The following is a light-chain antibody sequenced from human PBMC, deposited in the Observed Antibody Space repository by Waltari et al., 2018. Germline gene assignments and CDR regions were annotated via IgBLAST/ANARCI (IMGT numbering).Light chain of an antibody. CDR2: VNSDGSH. CDR1: SGHSSNV. CDR3: QTGGHGTWV. J-gene: IGLJ3*02. Sequence: QLALTQSPSAPASLGASVKLTCTLNSGHSSNVVAWLQQQPEKGPRYLMKVNSDGSHSKGDDIPDRFSGSGSGAERYLTISSLQSEDEADYYCQTGGHGTWVFGGGTKLTVL. V-gene: IGLV4-69*02.